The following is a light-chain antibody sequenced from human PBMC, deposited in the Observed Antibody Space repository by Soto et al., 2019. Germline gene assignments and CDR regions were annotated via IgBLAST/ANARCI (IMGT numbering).Light chain of an antibody. V-gene: IGKV4-1*01. CDR1: QSVLYSSNNKNY. J-gene: IGKJ1*01. CDR2: WAS. CDR3: QQHYNTPWT. Sequence: DIVMPQSPDSLAVSLGERATINCKSSQSVLYSSNNKNYLAWYQQKEGQPPKLLIYWASTRESGVPDRFSGSGSGTDFTLTIGRLQAEDVAVYYCQQHYNTPWTFGQGTKVDIK.